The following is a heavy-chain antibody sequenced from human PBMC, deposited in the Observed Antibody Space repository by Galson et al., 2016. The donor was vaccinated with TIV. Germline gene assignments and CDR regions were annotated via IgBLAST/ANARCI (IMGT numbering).Heavy chain of an antibody. CDR1: GYPFTAYY. Sequence: SVKVSCKASGYPFTAYYIHWVRQAPGQGPEWMGWINPNGDDTNYAQRFQGRVSMTRDTSISTAYMELSRLRSDDTAVFFCARGFNYGFDFYYGMDVWGQGTTVTDSS. CDR2: INPNGDDT. D-gene: IGHD5-18*01. CDR3: ARGFNYGFDFYYGMDV. J-gene: IGHJ6*02. V-gene: IGHV1-2*02.